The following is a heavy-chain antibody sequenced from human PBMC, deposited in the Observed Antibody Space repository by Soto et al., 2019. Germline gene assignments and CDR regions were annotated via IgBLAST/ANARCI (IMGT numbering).Heavy chain of an antibody. CDR2: IYYSGST. J-gene: IGHJ4*02. CDR3: ASLRGIVGATYFDY. Sequence: PSETLSLTCTVSGGSISSGDYYWSWVRQPPGKGLEWIGYIYYSGSTYYKQSLKSRVTISADTSKNRFSLKLSAVAAADTSVYYCASLRGIVGATYFDYWGQGILVTVSS. D-gene: IGHD1-26*01. CDR1: GGSISSGDYY. V-gene: IGHV4-30-4*02.